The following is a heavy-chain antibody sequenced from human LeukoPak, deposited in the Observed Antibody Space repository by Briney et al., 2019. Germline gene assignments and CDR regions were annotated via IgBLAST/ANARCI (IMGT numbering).Heavy chain of an antibody. D-gene: IGHD5-18*01. V-gene: IGHV3-74*01. CDR2: INSDGSNT. Sequence: PGGSLRLSCAASGFSFSNHWVHWVRQPPGKGLVWVSRINSDGSNTAYADSVKGRFTIYRDNAKNTLFLQMNSLRAEDTAVYYCTSDTVNTAVGIDYWGQGTLVTVSS. CDR1: GFSFSNHW. CDR3: TSDTVNTAVGIDY. J-gene: IGHJ4*02.